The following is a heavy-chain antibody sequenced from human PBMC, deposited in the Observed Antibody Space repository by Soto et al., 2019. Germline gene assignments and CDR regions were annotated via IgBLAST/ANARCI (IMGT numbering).Heavy chain of an antibody. D-gene: IGHD7-27*01. V-gene: IGHV1-69*10. CDR1: GGTFSSYA. CDR2: IIPILGIA. J-gene: IGHJ3*02. CDR3: EGRPRLTGDPGAFDI. Sequence: ASVKVSCKASGGTFSSYAISWVRQAPGQGLEWMGGIIPILGIANYAQKFQGRVTITADKSTSTAYMELSSLRSEDTAVYYCEGRPRLTGDPGAFDIWGQGTMVTVSS.